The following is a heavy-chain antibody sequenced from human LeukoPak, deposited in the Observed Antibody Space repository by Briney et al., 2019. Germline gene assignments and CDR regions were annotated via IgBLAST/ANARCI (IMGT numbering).Heavy chain of an antibody. J-gene: IGHJ4*02. V-gene: IGHV4-31*03. CDR1: GDTMSSGGYY. D-gene: IGHD2-21*02. CDR3: ARTRLRGDPFDD. Sequence: SQTLSLTCTVAGDTMSSGGYYWSWIRQHPGKGLEWIGYIFSTGNTYYNPSLKSRLTISVDTSKNRFSLQLSFVTAADTAVYYCARTRLRGDPFDDWGQGTLVTVSS. CDR2: IFSTGNT.